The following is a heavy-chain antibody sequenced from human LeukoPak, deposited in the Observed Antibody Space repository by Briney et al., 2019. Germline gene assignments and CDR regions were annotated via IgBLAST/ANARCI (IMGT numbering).Heavy chain of an antibody. Sequence: SETLSLTCTVSGGSISSYYWSWIRQPPGKGLEWIGNIYYSGSTNYNPSLKSRVTISVGTSKDQFSLKLSSVTAADTAVYYCTRGSIAYYYMDVWGKGTTVTISS. D-gene: IGHD3-22*01. J-gene: IGHJ6*03. CDR3: TRGSIAYYYMDV. CDR1: GGSISSYY. CDR2: IYYSGST. V-gene: IGHV4-59*01.